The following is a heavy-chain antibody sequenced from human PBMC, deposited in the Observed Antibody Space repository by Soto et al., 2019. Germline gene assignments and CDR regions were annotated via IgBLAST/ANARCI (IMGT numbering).Heavy chain of an antibody. J-gene: IGHJ4*02. Sequence: GGSLRLSCAASGVTVSSNYMSWVRQAPGKGLEWVSVIYSGGSTYYADSVKGRFTISRDNSKNTLYLQMNSLRAEDTAVYYCYTIVVVPAANYASDYWGQGTLVTVSS. CDR2: IYSGGST. CDR3: YTIVVVPAANYASDY. CDR1: GVTVSSNY. V-gene: IGHV3-53*01. D-gene: IGHD2-2*01.